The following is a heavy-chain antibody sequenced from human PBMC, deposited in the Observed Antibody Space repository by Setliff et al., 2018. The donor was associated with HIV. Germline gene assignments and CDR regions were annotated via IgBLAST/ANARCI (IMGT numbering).Heavy chain of an antibody. Sequence: LSLTCTVSGGSISRGSYSWGWIRQPPGKGLEWIGEIEHSGSTNYNPSLKSRVTISIDTSKNQFSLKLTSVTAADTAVYYCARLDSTIFGVVIIRDYWGQGTLVTVSS. J-gene: IGHJ4*02. CDR3: ARLDSTIFGVVIIRDY. D-gene: IGHD3-3*01. CDR1: GGSISRGSYS. V-gene: IGHV4-39*07. CDR2: IEHSGST.